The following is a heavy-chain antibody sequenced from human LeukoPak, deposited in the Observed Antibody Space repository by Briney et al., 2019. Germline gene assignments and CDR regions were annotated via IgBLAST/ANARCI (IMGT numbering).Heavy chain of an antibody. J-gene: IGHJ6*04. CDR1: GFTFSSYW. D-gene: IGHD3-3*01. V-gene: IGHV3-7*01. CDR3: VRAKKANFLADPNFGVVIPLGV. CDR2: IKQDGSEK. Sequence: GGSLRLSCAASGFTFSSYWMSWVRQAPGKGLEWVANIKQDGSEKYYVDSVKGRFTISRDNAKNSLYLQMNSLRAEDTAVYYCVRAKKANFLADPNFGVVIPLGVWGKGTTVTVSS.